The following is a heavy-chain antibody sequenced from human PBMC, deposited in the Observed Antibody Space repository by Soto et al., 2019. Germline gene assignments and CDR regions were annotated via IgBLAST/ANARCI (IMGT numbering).Heavy chain of an antibody. CDR2: ISYDGSNK. D-gene: IGHD1-26*01. V-gene: IGHV3-30*18. CDR3: AKDTGIAYSGSFWGLDY. J-gene: IGHJ4*02. CDR1: GFTFSSYG. Sequence: QVQLVESGGGVVQPGRSLRLSCAASGFTFSSYGMHWVRQAPGKGLEWVAAISYDGSNKYYAGPVKGRFTISRDNSKNTLHLQMNSPRAEATAVYYCAKDTGIAYSGSFWGLDYWGQGTLVTVSS.